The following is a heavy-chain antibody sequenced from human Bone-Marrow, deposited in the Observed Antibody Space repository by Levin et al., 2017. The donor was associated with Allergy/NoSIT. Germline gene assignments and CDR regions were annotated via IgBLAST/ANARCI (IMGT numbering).Heavy chain of an antibody. J-gene: IGHJ6*02. Sequence: PGGSLRLSCSASGFTFNNHTMNWVRQAPGKGLEWVSSISITSSFRYYADSVKGRFTISRDNAKNSLSLEMNDLRPEDSGVYFCAKEGEESSYNTNGHVLYCDTMSVWGQGTTVTVSS. CDR2: ISITSSFR. CDR1: GFTFNNHT. D-gene: IGHD3-10*01. V-gene: IGHV3-21*01. CDR3: AKEGEESSYNTNGHVLYCDTMSV.